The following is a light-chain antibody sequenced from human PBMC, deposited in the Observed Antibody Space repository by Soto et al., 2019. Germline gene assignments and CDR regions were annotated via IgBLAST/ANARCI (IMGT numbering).Light chain of an antibody. J-gene: IGLJ3*02. CDR3: SSYAGSNNLV. CDR2: EVS. Sequence: QSALTQPPSASGSPGQSVTISCTGTSSDVGGYNYVSWYQQHPGKAPKLMIYEVSKRPSGVPDRFSGSKSGNTASLTVSGLQAEDEADYYCSSYAGSNNLVVGGGTKVTV. V-gene: IGLV2-8*01. CDR1: SSDVGGYNY.